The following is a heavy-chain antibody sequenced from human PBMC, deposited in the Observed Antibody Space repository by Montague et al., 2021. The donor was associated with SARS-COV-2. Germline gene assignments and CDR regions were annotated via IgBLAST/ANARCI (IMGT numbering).Heavy chain of an antibody. CDR1: GGSISSGSYF. CDR2: IYTSGST. CDR3: ARDAGIAATGLNWFDP. D-gene: IGHD6-13*01. Sequence: TLSLTCTVSGGSISSGSYFWSWIRQPVGKGLEWIGRIYTSGSTNYNPSLKSRVTISVDTSKNQFSLKLSSVTAADTAVYYCARDAGIAATGLNWFDPWGQGTLVTVSS. J-gene: IGHJ5*02. V-gene: IGHV4-61*02.